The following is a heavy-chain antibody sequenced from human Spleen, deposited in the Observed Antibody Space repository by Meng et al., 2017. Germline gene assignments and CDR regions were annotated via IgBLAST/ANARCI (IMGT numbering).Heavy chain of an antibody. CDR2: ISYDGSNK. CDR1: GFTFSSYA. V-gene: IGHV3-30*04. Sequence: GESLKISCAASGFTFSSYAMHWVRQAPGKGLEWVAVISYDGSNKYYAGSVKGRFTISRDNSKNTLYLQMNSLRAEDTAVYYCARVPGRGGDYERIKNAEYFQHWGQGTLVTVSS. J-gene: IGHJ1*01. CDR3: ARVPGRGGDYERIKNAEYFQH. D-gene: IGHD4-17*01.